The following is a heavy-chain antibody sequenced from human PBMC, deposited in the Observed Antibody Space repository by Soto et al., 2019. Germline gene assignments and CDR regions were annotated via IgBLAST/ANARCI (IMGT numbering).Heavy chain of an antibody. J-gene: IGHJ2*01. CDR2: ISGGDGDT. D-gene: IGHD3-10*01. V-gene: IGHV3-23*01. CDR1: GFTFTNYA. CDR3: AKDRFTSTVRKYWFFDL. Sequence: EVQLLDSGGGLVKPGGSLRLSCAASGFTFTNYAMTWVRQAPGKGLEWVSSISGGDGDTSYADSVKGRFTISRDNSENTMFLQMNRLRTDDTAVYYCAKDRFTSTVRKYWFFDLWGRGTLVTVSS.